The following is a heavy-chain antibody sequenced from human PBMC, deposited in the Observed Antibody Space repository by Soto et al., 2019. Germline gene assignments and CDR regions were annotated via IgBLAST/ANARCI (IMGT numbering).Heavy chain of an antibody. J-gene: IGHJ4*02. Sequence: SETLSLTCTVSGGSSSSGGHYWSWIRQHPGKGLEWIGYIYSSGSTYYNPSLKSRVTISVDTSETQFSLKLGSVTAADTAVYYCARFLYESSGYYFDHWGQGTLVTVSS. CDR3: ARFLYESSGYYFDH. V-gene: IGHV4-31*03. CDR1: GGSSSSGGHY. CDR2: IYSSGST. D-gene: IGHD3-22*01.